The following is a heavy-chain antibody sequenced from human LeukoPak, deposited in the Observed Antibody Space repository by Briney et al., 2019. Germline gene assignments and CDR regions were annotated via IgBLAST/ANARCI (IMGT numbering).Heavy chain of an antibody. D-gene: IGHD1-26*01. CDR1: GFNFRSNA. CDR2: ISGSGGST. J-gene: IGHJ4*02. V-gene: IGHV3-23*01. Sequence: GGSLRLSCAASGFNFRSNAMSWVRQAPGKGLEWVSAISGSGGSTYYADSVKGRFTISRDNSKNTLYLQMNSLRAEDTAVYYCAKEQDLVGTTYYFGHWGQGTLVTVSS. CDR3: AKEQDLVGTTYYFGH.